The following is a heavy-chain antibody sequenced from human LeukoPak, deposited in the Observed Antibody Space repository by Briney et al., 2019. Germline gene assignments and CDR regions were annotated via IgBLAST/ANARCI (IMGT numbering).Heavy chain of an antibody. CDR2: IYSGGST. V-gene: IGHV3-66*02. CDR1: GFTFSSNY. Sequence: GGSLRLSCAASGFTFSSNYMSWVRQAPGKGLEWVSVIYSGGSTYYADSVKGRFTISRDNSKNTLYLQMNSLRAEDTAVYYCARDYHGDYGYFDLWGRGTLVTVSS. D-gene: IGHD4-17*01. CDR3: ARDYHGDYGYFDL. J-gene: IGHJ2*01.